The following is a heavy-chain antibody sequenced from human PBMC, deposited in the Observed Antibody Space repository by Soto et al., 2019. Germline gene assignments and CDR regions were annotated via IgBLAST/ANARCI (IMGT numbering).Heavy chain of an antibody. CDR1: GGSISSGGYY. V-gene: IGHV4-31*01. CDR3: ARERSP. Sequence: PSETLSLTCTVSGGSISSGGYYWSWIRQHPGKGLEWIGYIYYSGSTXXXXXXXXXXXXXVXXXKNQFSLKLSSVTAADTAVYYCARERSPRGQGTLVTVSS. D-gene: IGHD3-10*01. J-gene: IGHJ5*02. CDR2: IYYSGST.